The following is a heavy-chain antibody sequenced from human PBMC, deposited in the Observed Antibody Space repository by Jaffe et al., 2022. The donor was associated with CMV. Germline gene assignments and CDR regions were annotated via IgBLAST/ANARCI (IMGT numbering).Heavy chain of an antibody. V-gene: IGHV4-39*01. Sequence: QLQLQESGPGLVKPSETLSLTCTVSGGSISSSSYYWGWIRQPPGKGLEWIGSIYYSGSTYYNPSLKSRVTISVDTSKNQFSLKLSSVTAADTAVYYCASLSLGELSLIYYWGQGTLVTVSS. J-gene: IGHJ4*02. CDR2: IYYSGST. D-gene: IGHD3-16*02. CDR1: GGSISSSSYY. CDR3: ASLSLGELSLIYY.